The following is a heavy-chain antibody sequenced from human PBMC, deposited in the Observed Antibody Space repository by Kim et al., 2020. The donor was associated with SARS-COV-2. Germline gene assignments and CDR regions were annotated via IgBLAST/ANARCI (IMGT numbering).Heavy chain of an antibody. Sequence: GGSLRLSCAVSGITFSSYSMNWVRQAPGKGLEWVSSISSSSTYIYYADSVKGRFTISRDNAKNSLYLQMNSLRAEDTAVYYCATPLKLWGLPGERSGDYWGQGTLVTVSS. CDR2: ISSSSTYI. D-gene: IGHD3-16*01. V-gene: IGHV3-21*01. J-gene: IGHJ4*02. CDR1: GITFSSYS. CDR3: ATPLKLWGLPGERSGDY.